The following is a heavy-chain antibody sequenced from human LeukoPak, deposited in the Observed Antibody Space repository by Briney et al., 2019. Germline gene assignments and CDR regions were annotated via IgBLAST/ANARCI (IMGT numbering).Heavy chain of an antibody. CDR2: ISSSSNII. V-gene: IGHV3-48*01. CDR3: ARGTAALDY. Sequence: GGSLRLSCAASGFTFSSYSMNWVRQAPGKGLEWVSYISSSSNIIYHADSVKGRFTISRDNAKNSLYLQMNSLRAEDTAVYHCARGTAALDYWGQGTLVTVSS. D-gene: IGHD6-25*01. CDR1: GFTFSSYS. J-gene: IGHJ4*02.